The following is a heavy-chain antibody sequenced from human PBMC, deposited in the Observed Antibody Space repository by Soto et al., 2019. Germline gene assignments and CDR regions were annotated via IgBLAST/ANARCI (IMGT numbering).Heavy chain of an antibody. D-gene: IGHD3-22*01. CDR3: ARGPSDYYDSSGYPNWFDP. V-gene: IGHV4-34*01. CDR2: INHSGST. Sequence: PSETLSLTCAVYGGSFSGYYWSWIRQPPGKGLEWIGEINHSGSTNYNPSLKSRVTISVDTSKNQFSLKLSSVTAADTAVYYCARGPSDYYDSSGYPNWFDPWGQGTLVTVSS. CDR1: GGSFSGYY. J-gene: IGHJ5*02.